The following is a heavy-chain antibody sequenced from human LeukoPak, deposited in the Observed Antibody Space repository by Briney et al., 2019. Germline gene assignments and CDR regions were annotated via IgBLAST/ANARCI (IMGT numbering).Heavy chain of an antibody. Sequence: GGSLRLSCAASGFTFSSYSMNWVRQAPGKGLEWVSYINRSGIDKYYADSVKGRFTISRDNAQSALYLQMNSLRAEDTAVYYCARVQVSRYGAFLWGQGTLVTVSS. CDR3: ARVQVSRYGAFL. D-gene: IGHD2/OR15-2a*01. CDR2: INRSGIDK. J-gene: IGHJ4*02. CDR1: GFTFSSYS. V-gene: IGHV3-21*05.